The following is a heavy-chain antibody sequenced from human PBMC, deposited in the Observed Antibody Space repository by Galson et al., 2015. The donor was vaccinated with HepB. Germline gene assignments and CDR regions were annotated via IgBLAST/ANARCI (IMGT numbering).Heavy chain of an antibody. V-gene: IGHV1-69*02. Sequence: SVKVSCKASGGTFSSYTISWVRQAPGQGLEWMGRIIPILGIANYAQKFQGRVTITADKSTSTAYMELSSLRSEDTAVYYCARARGGAAAGPDAFDIWGQGTMVTVSS. CDR1: GGTFSSYT. CDR2: IIPILGIA. CDR3: ARARGGAAAGPDAFDI. D-gene: IGHD6-13*01. J-gene: IGHJ3*02.